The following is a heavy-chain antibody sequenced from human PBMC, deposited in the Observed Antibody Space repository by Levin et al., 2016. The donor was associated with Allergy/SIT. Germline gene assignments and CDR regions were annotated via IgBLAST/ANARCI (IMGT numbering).Heavy chain of an antibody. CDR2: ISMSGSNI. CDR3: ARGTFRSGGTYYYGMDV. Sequence: GESLKISCAASGFTFSDYYINWIRQAPGKGLEWVSYISMSGSNIFYADSVKGRFTISRDNAKNSLFLQLNSLRAEDTAVYYCARGTFRSGGTYYYGMDVWGQGTTVTVSS. J-gene: IGHJ6*02. V-gene: IGHV3-11*01. D-gene: IGHD2-15*01. CDR1: GFTFSDYY.